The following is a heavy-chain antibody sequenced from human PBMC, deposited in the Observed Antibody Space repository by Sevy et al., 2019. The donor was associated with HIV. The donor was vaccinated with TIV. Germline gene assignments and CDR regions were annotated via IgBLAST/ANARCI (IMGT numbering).Heavy chain of an antibody. Sequence: GGSLRLSCEASGFTVSGNYMAWVRLAPGKGLEWVSLIDSCGSTYYADSVKGRFTISRDNAKNTLYLQMNPLRAEDTAVYFCATARYYDASGYYYYYYGMDVWGQGTTVTVSS. CDR2: IDSCGST. D-gene: IGHD3-22*01. V-gene: IGHV3-66*01. CDR1: GFTVSGNY. J-gene: IGHJ6*02. CDR3: ATARYYDASGYYYYYYGMDV.